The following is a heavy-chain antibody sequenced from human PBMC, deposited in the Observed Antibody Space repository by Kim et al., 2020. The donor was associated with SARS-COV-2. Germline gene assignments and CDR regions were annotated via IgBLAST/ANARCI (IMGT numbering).Heavy chain of an antibody. J-gene: IGHJ4*02. CDR1: GFTFNNAW. Sequence: GGSLRLSCVASGFTFNNAWMRWVRQAPGKGLECVGHIKSNIEGGTTDYTPPVKGRFTISRDDSKNTVYLQMDSLKTEDTAVYYCTTGNLLGYWGQGTLVT. CDR3: TTGNLLGY. V-gene: IGHV3-15*01. CDR2: IKSNIEGGTT. D-gene: IGHD3-10*01.